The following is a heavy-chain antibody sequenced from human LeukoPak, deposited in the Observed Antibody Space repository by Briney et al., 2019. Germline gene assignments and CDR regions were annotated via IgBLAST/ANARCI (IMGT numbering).Heavy chain of an antibody. CDR2: ISAYSGNT. D-gene: IGHD4-23*01. V-gene: IGHV1-18*01. CDR1: GYTFTNYG. J-gene: IGHJ4*02. Sequence: ASVKVSCKASGYTFTNYGISWVRQAPGQGLEWMGWISAYSGNTNYAQKLQGRVTMTTDTSTSTAYMELRSLRSDDTAVYYCARTRTVVRWAGGDYWGQGTLVTVSS. CDR3: ARTRTVVRWAGGDY.